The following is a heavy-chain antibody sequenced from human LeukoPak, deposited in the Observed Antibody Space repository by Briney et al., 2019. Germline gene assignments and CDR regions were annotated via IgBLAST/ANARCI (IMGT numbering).Heavy chain of an antibody. CDR1: GFTFSSYS. V-gene: IGHV3-48*01. J-gene: IGHJ6*02. CDR3: AKDLLLWFGAPPVRYYGMDV. D-gene: IGHD3-10*01. CDR2: ISSSSSTI. Sequence: GGSLGLSCAASGFTFSSYSMNWVRQAPGKGLEWVSYISSSSSTIYYADSVKGRFTISRDNAKNSLYLQMNSLRAEDTAVYYCAKDLLLWFGAPPVRYYGMDVWGQGTTVTVSS.